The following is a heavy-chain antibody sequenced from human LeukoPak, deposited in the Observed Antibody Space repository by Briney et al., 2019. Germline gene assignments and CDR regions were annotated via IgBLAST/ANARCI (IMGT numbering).Heavy chain of an antibody. D-gene: IGHD4-17*01. Sequence: GGSLRLSCAASGFTFSDSAMNWVRQTPGKGLEWVSYISGSGDAIYYADSVRGRFTISRDNAKNSLYLQMNILRAEDTAVYYCARDPYGDLQFDFFDFWGQGTLVAVSS. V-gene: IGHV3-48*03. CDR3: ARDPYGDLQFDFFDF. CDR2: ISGSGDAI. J-gene: IGHJ4*02. CDR1: GFTFSDSA.